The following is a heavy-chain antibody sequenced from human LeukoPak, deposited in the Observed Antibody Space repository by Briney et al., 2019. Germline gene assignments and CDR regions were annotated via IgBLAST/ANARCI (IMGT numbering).Heavy chain of an antibody. D-gene: IGHD4-17*01. CDR3: ARHPHDFGDSRTDY. V-gene: IGHV3-23*01. CDR2: ISGSGGST. Sequence: PGRSLRLSCAASGFTCSSCALSWVRQAPGKGLEWVSVISGSGGSTYYADSVKGRLTISRDNSKNTLFLQMHSLRAEDTAIYYCARHPHDFGDSRTDYWGQGTLVTVSS. J-gene: IGHJ4*02. CDR1: GFTCSSCA.